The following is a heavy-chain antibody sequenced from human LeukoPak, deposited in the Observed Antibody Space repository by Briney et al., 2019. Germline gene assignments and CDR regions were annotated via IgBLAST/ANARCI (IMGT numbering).Heavy chain of an antibody. V-gene: IGHV4-30-2*01. CDR3: ARGRRAGSRFDY. D-gene: IGHD5-24*01. J-gene: IGHJ4*02. Sequence: SETLSLTCAVSGGSISSGGYSWSWIRQPPGKGLEWIGYIYHSGSTYYNPSLKSRVTISVDRSKNQFSLKLSSVTAADTAVYYCARGRRAGSRFDYWGQGTLVTVSS. CDR1: GGSISSGGYS. CDR2: IYHSGST.